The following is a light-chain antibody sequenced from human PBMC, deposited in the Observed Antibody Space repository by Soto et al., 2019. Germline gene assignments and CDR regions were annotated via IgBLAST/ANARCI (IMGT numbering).Light chain of an antibody. CDR1: QAMGVY. CDR3: KKYNSAPLT. J-gene: IGKJ4*01. CDR2: AAS. V-gene: IGKV1-27*01. Sequence: DTQVTQSPSSLSASLGDRVTITCRANQAMGVYLAWFQQQPGKVPKLLIYAASALQSGVPSRFSGSGSGTDFTLTISSLQPEDIATYYCKKYNSAPLTFGGGTKVEI.